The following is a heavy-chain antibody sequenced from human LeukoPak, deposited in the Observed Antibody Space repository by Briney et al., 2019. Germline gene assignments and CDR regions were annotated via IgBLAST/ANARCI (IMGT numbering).Heavy chain of an antibody. CDR1: GFPFSHYA. D-gene: IGHD1-1*01. CDR3: ARGLQLDY. CDR2: IRGSGVGT. V-gene: IGHV3-23*01. J-gene: IGHJ4*02. Sequence: GGSLRLSCEASGFPFSHYAMTWVRQAPGKGLEWVSSIRGSGVGTSYADSVKGRFTMTRDNSKSTLYLQMNSLRAGDTAVYYCARGLQLDYWGQGTLVTVSS.